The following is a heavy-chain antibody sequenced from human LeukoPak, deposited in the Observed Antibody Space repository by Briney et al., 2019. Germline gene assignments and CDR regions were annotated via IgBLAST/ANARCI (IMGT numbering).Heavy chain of an antibody. Sequence: SETLSLTCTVSGDSVSSHSYFWGWIRQPPGQGLEWIASIHNIGSTYYNSSLRTRVTMSIDTSKNQFSLNLSSVTAADTALYYCAKNTYSNGWRTPIDSWGRGTLVTVSS. CDR1: GDSVSSHSYF. J-gene: IGHJ4*02. V-gene: IGHV4-39*01. CDR2: IHNIGST. CDR3: AKNTYSNGWRTPIDS. D-gene: IGHD6-19*01.